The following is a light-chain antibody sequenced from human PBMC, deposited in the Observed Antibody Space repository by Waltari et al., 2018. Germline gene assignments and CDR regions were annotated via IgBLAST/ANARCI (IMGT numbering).Light chain of an antibody. CDR3: QSWVGKVV. V-gene: IGLV3-1*01. J-gene: IGLJ2*01. Sequence: YDLTQPPSVSVSPGQTATITCYGYNLAEKFVSWYQQRPGQSPFLVIYQDFKRPSGIPERFSGSNSGNTATLTISGAQAMDEADFYCQSWVGKVVFGGGTKLTV. CDR1: NLAEKF. CDR2: QDF.